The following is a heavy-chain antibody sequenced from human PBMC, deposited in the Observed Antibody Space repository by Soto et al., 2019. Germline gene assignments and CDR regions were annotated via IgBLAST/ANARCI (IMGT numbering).Heavy chain of an antibody. D-gene: IGHD6-6*01. V-gene: IGHV4-34*01. CDR1: GGSFSGYY. CDR2: INHSGST. J-gene: IGHJ4*02. Sequence: QVQLQQWGAGLLKPSETLSLTCAVYGGSFSGYYWSWIRHLPGKGLEWIGEINHSGSTNYNPSLKSRVTISVDTSKNQFYLKLSSLTAADTAVYYCARHKDGCHPPSSDWGQGTLVTVSS. CDR3: ARHKDGCHPPSSD.